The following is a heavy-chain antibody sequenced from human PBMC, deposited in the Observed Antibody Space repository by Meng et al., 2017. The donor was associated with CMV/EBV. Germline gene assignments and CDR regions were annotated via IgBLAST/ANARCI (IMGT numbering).Heavy chain of an antibody. Sequence: GESLKISCAASGFTFSSYAMSWVRQAPGKGLEWVSAISGSGGSTYYADSVKGRFTISRDNSKNTLYLQMNSLRAEDTAVYYCAKAGKWEYHCRSTSCYTTSWFDPWGQGTLVTVSS. CDR2: ISGSGGST. V-gene: IGHV3-23*01. CDR1: GFTFSSYA. CDR3: AKAGKWEYHCRSTSCYTTSWFDP. D-gene: IGHD2-2*02. J-gene: IGHJ5*02.